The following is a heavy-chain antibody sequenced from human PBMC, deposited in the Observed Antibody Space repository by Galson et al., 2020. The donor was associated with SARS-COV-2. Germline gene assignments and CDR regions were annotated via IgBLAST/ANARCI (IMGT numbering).Heavy chain of an antibody. CDR1: GGSINNYY. CDR3: ARGDNGSGDYFDY. V-gene: IGHV4-4*07. Sequence: SETLSLTCSVSGGSINNYYWNWIRQPAGKGLEWIGRIYPSGSGSTEYNPSLKIRVTMSLDTSKNQFSLRMISVTAADTAVYYCARGDNGSGDYFDYWGQGTLVTVSS. D-gene: IGHD3-10*01. J-gene: IGHJ4*02. CDR2: IYPSGSGST.